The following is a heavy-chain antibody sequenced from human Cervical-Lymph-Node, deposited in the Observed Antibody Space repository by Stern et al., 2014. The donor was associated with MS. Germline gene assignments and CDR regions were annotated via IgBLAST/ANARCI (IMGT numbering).Heavy chain of an antibody. V-gene: IGHV1-18*01. Sequence: QVQLLQPGPEVKKPGASVKVSCKASGYTFSNYGISWVRQAPGQGLEWMGWSSAYNSDTSYAQNLQDRVTMTTDTSTRAAYMELRSLRSDDTAVYYCARVASDSGAFDIWGQGTVVTVSS. J-gene: IGHJ3*02. CDR1: GYTFSNYG. CDR2: SSAYNSDT. D-gene: IGHD2-21*02. CDR3: ARVASDSGAFDI.